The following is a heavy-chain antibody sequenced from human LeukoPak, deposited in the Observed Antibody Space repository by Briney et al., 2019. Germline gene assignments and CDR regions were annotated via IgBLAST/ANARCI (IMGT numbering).Heavy chain of an antibody. CDR3: ARVNPVYYYDTRGWFDP. D-gene: IGHD3-22*01. CDR1: GASITNINYY. CDR2: IYYTESK. J-gene: IGHJ5*02. Sequence: SETLSLTCTVSGASITNINYYWGWIRQPPGKGLEWIGNIYYTESKSYNPSLKSRVTISKDTSKNQFSLKLSSVTAADTAVYYCARVNPVYYYDTRGWFDPWGQGTLVTVSS. V-gene: IGHV4-39*07.